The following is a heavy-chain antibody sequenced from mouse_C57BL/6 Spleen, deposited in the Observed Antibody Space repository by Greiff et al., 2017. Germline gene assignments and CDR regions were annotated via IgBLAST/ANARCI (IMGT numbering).Heavy chain of an antibody. CDR1: GFTFSDYG. D-gene: IGHD2-5*01. Sequence: DVQLVESGGGLVKPGGSLKLSCAASGFTFSDYGMHWVRQAPEKGLEWVAYISSGSSTIYYADTVKGRFTISRDNAKNTLFLQMTSLRSEDTAMYYCARRSYSIYAMDYWGQGTSVTVSS. CDR2: ISSGSSTI. J-gene: IGHJ4*01. V-gene: IGHV5-17*01. CDR3: ARRSYSIYAMDY.